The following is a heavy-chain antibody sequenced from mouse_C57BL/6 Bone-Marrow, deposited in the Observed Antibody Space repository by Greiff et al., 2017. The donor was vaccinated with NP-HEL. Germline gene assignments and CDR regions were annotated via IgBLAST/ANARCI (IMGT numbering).Heavy chain of an antibody. D-gene: IGHD2-2*01. J-gene: IGHJ2*01. CDR1: GFTFSSYA. CDR3: TRSTMVTTGPACFDY. CDR2: ISSGGDYI. V-gene: IGHV5-9-1*02. Sequence: DVQLQESGEGLVKPGGSLKLSCAASGFTFSSYAMSWVRQTPEKRLEWVAYISSGGDYIYYADTVKGRFTISRDNARNTLYLQMSSLKSEDTAMYYCTRSTMVTTGPACFDYWGQGTTLTVSS.